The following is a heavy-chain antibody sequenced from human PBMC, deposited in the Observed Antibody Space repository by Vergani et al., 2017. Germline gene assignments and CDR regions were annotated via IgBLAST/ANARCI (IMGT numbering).Heavy chain of an antibody. CDR2: INPSGGST. D-gene: IGHD2-2*02. CDR3: ARGCGSTSCYKRGEDWFDP. J-gene: IGHJ5*02. CDR1: GYTFTSYY. V-gene: IGHV1-46*01. Sequence: QVQLVQSGAEVKKPEASVKVSCQASGYTFTSYYIHWVRQAPGQGLEWMGIINPSGGSTNYAQKFQGRVTMTRDTSTSTVFMELSSLRSEDTAVYYCARGCGSTSCYKRGEDWFDPWGQGTLVTVSS.